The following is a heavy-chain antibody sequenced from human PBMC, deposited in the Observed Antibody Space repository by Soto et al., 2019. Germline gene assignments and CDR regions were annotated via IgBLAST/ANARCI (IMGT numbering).Heavy chain of an antibody. CDR1: GGSISSYY. Sequence: SETLSLTCTVSGGSISSYYWSWIRQPPGKGLEWIGYIYYSGSTNYNPSLKSRVTISVDTSKNQFSLKLSSVTAADTAVYYCARELIGGPIAVANNWFDPWGQGTLVTVSS. V-gene: IGHV4-59*01. CDR3: ARELIGGPIAVANNWFDP. J-gene: IGHJ5*02. D-gene: IGHD6-19*01. CDR2: IYYSGST.